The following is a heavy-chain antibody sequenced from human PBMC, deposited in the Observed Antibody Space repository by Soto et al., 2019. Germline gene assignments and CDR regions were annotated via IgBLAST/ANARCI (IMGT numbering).Heavy chain of an antibody. J-gene: IGHJ4*02. CDR1: GFTFSSYA. CDR2: ISGSGGST. CDR3: AKDPYYTPLC. V-gene: IGHV3-23*01. Sequence: VGSLRLSCAASGFTFSSYAMSWVRQAPGKGLEWVSAISGSGGSTYYADSVKGRFTISRDNSKNTLYLHMNSLRAEDPAVYYCAKDPYYTPLCWGQGTLVTVSS. D-gene: IGHD3-3*01.